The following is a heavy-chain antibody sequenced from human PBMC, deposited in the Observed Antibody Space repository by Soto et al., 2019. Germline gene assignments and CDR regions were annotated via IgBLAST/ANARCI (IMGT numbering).Heavy chain of an antibody. D-gene: IGHD6-13*01. CDR1: GFSFRSHG. CDR2: IWNDEIKK. Sequence: QVQLVESGGGVVQPGRSLRLSCVASGFSFRSHGMHWVRRAPGKGLEGVAVIWNDEIKKDYVDSMKGRFTIPRYNSKSMLYLQMDSLRAEGTAVYYCARAPDYGSWVSDYWGQGTLVTVSS. V-gene: IGHV3-33*01. J-gene: IGHJ4*02. CDR3: ARAPDYGSWVSDY.